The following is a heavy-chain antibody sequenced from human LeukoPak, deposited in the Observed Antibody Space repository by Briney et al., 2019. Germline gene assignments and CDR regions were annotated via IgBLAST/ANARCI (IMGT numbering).Heavy chain of an antibody. CDR3: ARVPYYYDSSGYSRPFDY. V-gene: IGHV5-10-1*01. Sequence: GESLKISCKGSGYSFTSYWISWVRQMPEKGLEWMGRIDPSDSYTNYSSSFQGHVTISADKSISTAYLQWSSLKASDTAMYYCARVPYYYDSSGYSRPFDYWGQGTLVTVSS. CDR1: GYSFTSYW. CDR2: IDPSDSYT. D-gene: IGHD3-22*01. J-gene: IGHJ4*02.